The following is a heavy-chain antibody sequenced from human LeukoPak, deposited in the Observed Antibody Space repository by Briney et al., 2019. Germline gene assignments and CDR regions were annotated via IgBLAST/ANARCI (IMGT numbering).Heavy chain of an antibody. CDR2: INPSGGST. Sequence: ASVKVSCKASGYTFTSYYMHWVRQAPGQGLEWMGIINPSGGSTSYAQKFQGRVTMTRGTSTSTVYMELSSLRSEDTAVYYCWSSGYYSGDYYYGMDVWGQGTTVTVSS. CDR3: WSSGYYSGDYYYGMDV. CDR1: GYTFTSYY. V-gene: IGHV1-46*01. D-gene: IGHD3-22*01. J-gene: IGHJ6*02.